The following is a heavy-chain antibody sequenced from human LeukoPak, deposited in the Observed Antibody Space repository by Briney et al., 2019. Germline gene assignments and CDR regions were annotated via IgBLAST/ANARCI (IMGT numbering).Heavy chain of an antibody. J-gene: IGHJ4*02. Sequence: ASVKVSCKASGYTFTSYGISWVRQAPGQGLEWMGWISAYNGNTNYAQKLQGRVTMTTDTSTITAYMELRSLRSDDTAVYYCARELGSSTSWNFDYWGQGTLVTVSS. D-gene: IGHD2-2*01. CDR2: ISAYNGNT. V-gene: IGHV1-18*01. CDR3: ARELGSSTSWNFDY. CDR1: GYTFTSYG.